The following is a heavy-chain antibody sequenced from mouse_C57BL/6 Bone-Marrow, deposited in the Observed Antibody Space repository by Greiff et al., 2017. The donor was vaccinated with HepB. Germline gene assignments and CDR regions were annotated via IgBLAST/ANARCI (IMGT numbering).Heavy chain of an antibody. CDR1: GYTFTSYW. Sequence: VQLQQPGAELVKPGASVKMYCKASGYTFTSYWITWVKQRPGQGLEWIGDIYPGSGSTNYNEKFKSKATLTVDTSSSTAYMQLSSLTSEDSAVYYCARSHYYGSSGFAYWGQGTLVTVSA. CDR2: IYPGSGST. D-gene: IGHD1-1*01. V-gene: IGHV1-55*01. CDR3: ARSHYYGSSGFAY. J-gene: IGHJ3*01.